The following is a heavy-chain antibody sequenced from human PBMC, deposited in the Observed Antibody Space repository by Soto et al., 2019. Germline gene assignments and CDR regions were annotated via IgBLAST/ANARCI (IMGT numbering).Heavy chain of an antibody. CDR3: AKDLFTRAPSFFPVGVNYYGMDV. D-gene: IGHD3-10*01. Sequence: GGSLRLSCAASGFTFSSYAMSWVRQAPGKGLEWVSAISGSGGSTYYADSVKGRFTISRDNSKNTLYLQMNSLRAEDTAVYYCAKDLFTRAPSFFPVGVNYYGMDVWGQGTTVTVSS. CDR1: GFTFSSYA. CDR2: ISGSGGST. J-gene: IGHJ6*02. V-gene: IGHV3-23*01.